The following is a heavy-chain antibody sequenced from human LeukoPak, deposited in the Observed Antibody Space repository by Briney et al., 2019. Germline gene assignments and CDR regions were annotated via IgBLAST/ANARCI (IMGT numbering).Heavy chain of an antibody. CDR1: GGSFSGYY. CDR3: ARADYYILTGPNGPYSSRPFDY. J-gene: IGHJ4*02. D-gene: IGHD3-9*01. Sequence: SETLSLTCAVYGGSFSGYYWSWIRQPPGKGLEWIGEINNSGSTNYNPSLKSRVTISVDTSKNQFSLKLSSVTAADTAVYYCARADYYILTGPNGPYSSRPFDYWGQGTLVTVSS. CDR2: INNSGST. V-gene: IGHV4-34*01.